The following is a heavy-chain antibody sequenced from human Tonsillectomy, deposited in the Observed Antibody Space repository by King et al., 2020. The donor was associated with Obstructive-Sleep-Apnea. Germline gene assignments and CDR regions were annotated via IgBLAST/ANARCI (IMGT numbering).Heavy chain of an antibody. D-gene: IGHD5-18*01. V-gene: IGHV4-59*08. CDR3: AFPVDTAMVFDY. J-gene: IGHJ4*02. Sequence: VQLQESGPGLVKPSETLSLTCTVSGGSISSYYWSWIRQPPGKGLEWIGYVYYSGRTNYNPSLKSRVTISVDTSKKQFSLKLSSVTAADTAVYYCAFPVDTAMVFDYWGQGTLVTVSS. CDR1: GGSISSYY. CDR2: VYYSGRT.